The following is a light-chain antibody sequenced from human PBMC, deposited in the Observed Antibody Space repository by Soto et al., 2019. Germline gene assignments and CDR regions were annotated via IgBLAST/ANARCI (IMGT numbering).Light chain of an antibody. CDR1: RSASSSS. CDR2: GTA. CDR3: QQFGSAYT. V-gene: IGKV3-20*01. J-gene: IGKJ2*01. Sequence: EIVLTQSPGTLSLSPGDRATLSCRASRSASSSSLVWCQQKPGQAPRLLIYGTATRAAGIPARFSDSGSGTAFTLTISRLEPEDFAVYYCQQFGSAYTFGEGTQMVIK.